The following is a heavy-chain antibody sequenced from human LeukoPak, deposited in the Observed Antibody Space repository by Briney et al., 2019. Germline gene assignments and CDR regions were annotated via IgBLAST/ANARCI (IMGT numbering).Heavy chain of an antibody. V-gene: IGHV3-48*04. CDR2: ISSSSSTI. D-gene: IGHD6-19*01. Sequence: PGGFLRLSCTASGFTFSSYSMNWVRQAPGKGLEWVSYISSSSSTIYYADSVKGRFTISRDNAKNSLYLQMNSLRAEDTAVYYCAREYPHSSGWYELVRGGESIFDSWGQGTLVTVSS. CDR3: AREYPHSSGWYELVRGGESIFDS. CDR1: GFTFSSYS. J-gene: IGHJ4*02.